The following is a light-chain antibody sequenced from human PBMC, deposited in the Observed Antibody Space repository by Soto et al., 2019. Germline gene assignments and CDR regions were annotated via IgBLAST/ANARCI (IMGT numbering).Light chain of an antibody. CDR1: QDINNY. V-gene: IGKV1-16*01. CDR2: AAS. J-gene: IGKJ1*01. Sequence: DIQMTQSPSSLSAPIGDRVTISWRASQDINNYLNWYQMKPGKAPALLIYAASSLQSGVPSRFSGSGSGTDFTLTISCLQSEDFATYYCQQYYSYPRTFGQGTKVDIK. CDR3: QQYYSYPRT.